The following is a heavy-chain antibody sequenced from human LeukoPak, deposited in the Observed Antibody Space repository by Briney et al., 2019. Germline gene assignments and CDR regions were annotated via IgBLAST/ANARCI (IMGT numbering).Heavy chain of an antibody. CDR3: ARDSLIVGATTD. V-gene: IGHV4-61*02. J-gene: IGHJ4*02. D-gene: IGHD1-26*01. CDR1: GVSISSGSYY. CDR2: IYTSGST. Sequence: PSETLSLTCTVSGVSISSGSYYWSWLRQPAGKGLEWIGRIYTSGSTNYNPSLKSRVTISVDTSKNQFSLKLSSVTAADTAVYYCARDSLIVGATTDWGQGTLVTVSS.